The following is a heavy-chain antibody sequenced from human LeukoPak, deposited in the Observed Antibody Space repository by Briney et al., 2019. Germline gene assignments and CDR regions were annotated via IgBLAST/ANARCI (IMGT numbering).Heavy chain of an antibody. CDR3: ARGYDVRGYYYYYYMDV. Sequence: SETLSLTCTASGGSISSYYWSWIRQPPGKGLEWIGYIYYSGSTNYNPSLKSRVTISVDTSKNQFSLKLSSVTAADTAVYYCARGYDVRGYYYYYYMDVWGKGTTVTVSS. D-gene: IGHD1-1*01. V-gene: IGHV4-59*01. CDR2: IYYSGST. J-gene: IGHJ6*03. CDR1: GGSISSYY.